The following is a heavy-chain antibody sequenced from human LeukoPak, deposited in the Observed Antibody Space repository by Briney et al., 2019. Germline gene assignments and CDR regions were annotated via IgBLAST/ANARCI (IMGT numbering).Heavy chain of an antibody. CDR2: IYYSQST. J-gene: IGHJ4*02. D-gene: IGHD3-9*01. CDR3: ARDLYDILTGFPSYYFNY. CDR1: GRSLSSGSYY. V-gene: IGHV4-61*01. Sequence: PQTLSLTSTVAGRSLSSGSYYWSWIRQPPWKGLEWFAYIYYSQSTNYNPSPKRRLTISVHPSKNQFYLKLSSVTAADTAVYYCARDLYDILTGFPSYYFNYWGQGTLVTVSS.